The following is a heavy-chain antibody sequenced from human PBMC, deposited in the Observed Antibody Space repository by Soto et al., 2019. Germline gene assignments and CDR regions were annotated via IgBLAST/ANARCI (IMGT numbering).Heavy chain of an antibody. D-gene: IGHD3-16*01. CDR3: ARDPWAADY. Sequence: EVQLVESGGGWVQPGGSLRLSCAASGFTVSTKYMSWVRQAPGKGLEWGSVIYSGGSTFYADSVRGRFTISRDNSKNTVNLQMNSLRAEDTAVYYCARDPWAADYWGQGTLVTVSS. V-gene: IGHV3-66*01. J-gene: IGHJ4*02. CDR1: GFTVSTKY. CDR2: IYSGGST.